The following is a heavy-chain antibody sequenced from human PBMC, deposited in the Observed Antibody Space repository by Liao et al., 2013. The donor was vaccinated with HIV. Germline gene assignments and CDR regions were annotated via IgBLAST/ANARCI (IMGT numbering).Heavy chain of an antibody. D-gene: IGHD6-13*01. Sequence: QVQLQQWGAGLLKPSETLSLTCAVYGRSFSGYYWSWIRQPPREGAWSGLGKVNHSGSTNYNTSLKSRVIISVDRSKNQFSLKLSSVTAADTGVYFCARAGITAAGTSSYFDYWGQGTLVAVSS. CDR1: GRSFSGYY. V-gene: IGHV4-34*01. CDR3: ARAGITAAGTSSYFDY. CDR2: VNHSGST. J-gene: IGHJ4*02.